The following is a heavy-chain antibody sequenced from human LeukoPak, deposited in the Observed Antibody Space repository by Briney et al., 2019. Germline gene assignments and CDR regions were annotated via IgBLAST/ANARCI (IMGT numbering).Heavy chain of an antibody. D-gene: IGHD2-15*01. CDR3: ARVHRWSRVAVTLGRRYFMDV. Sequence: ASVKVSCKASGYTFTSYAIRWVRQAPGQGLEWMGWINPNSGNTNYVQKFQGRVTMTRDTSTSTAYMELSSLRSDDTAVYYGARVHRWSRVAVTLGRRYFMDVWGKGTTVTISS. CDR1: GYTFTSYA. CDR2: INPNSGNT. V-gene: IGHV1-18*01. J-gene: IGHJ6*03.